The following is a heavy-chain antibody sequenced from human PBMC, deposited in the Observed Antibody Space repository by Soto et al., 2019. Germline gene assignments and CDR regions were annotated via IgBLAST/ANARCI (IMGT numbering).Heavy chain of an antibody. Sequence: GGSLRLSCAASGFTFSSYSMNWVRQAPGKGLEWVSSISSSSSYIYYADSVKGRFTISRDNAKNSLYLQMNSLRAEDTAVYYCARDRGYDYVWGSYRSPGPPVGWGQGTTVTVSS. V-gene: IGHV3-21*01. D-gene: IGHD3-16*02. CDR3: ARDRGYDYVWGSYRSPGPPVG. CDR2: ISSSSSYI. CDR1: GFTFSSYS. J-gene: IGHJ6*02.